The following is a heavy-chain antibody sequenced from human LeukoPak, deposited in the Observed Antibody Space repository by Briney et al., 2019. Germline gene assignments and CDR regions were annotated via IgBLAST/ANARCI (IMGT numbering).Heavy chain of an antibody. CDR2: IYYSGST. D-gene: IGHD6-13*01. CDR3: ARVSRYSSSWYWFDP. J-gene: IGHJ5*02. V-gene: IGHV4-59*01. CDR1: GDSICSYY. Sequence: PSETLSLTCNVSGDSICSYYWSWIRQPPGKGLEWIGYIYYSGSTNYSPSLKSRVTISIDTSRNQFSLKLSSVTAADTAMYYCARVSRYSSSWYWFDPWGQGTLVTVSS.